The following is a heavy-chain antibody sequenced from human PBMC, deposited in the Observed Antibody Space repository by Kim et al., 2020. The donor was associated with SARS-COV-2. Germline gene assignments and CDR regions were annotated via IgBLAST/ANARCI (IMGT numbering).Heavy chain of an antibody. Sequence: GGSLRLSCAASGFTFSSYAMHWVRQAPGKGLEWVAVISYDGSNKYYADSAKGRFTISRDNSKNTLYLLMNSLRAEDTAVFYCARDLGYCSGGTCYTYDYWGQGTLVTVSS. J-gene: IGHJ4*02. D-gene: IGHD2-15*01. CDR2: ISYDGSNK. CDR3: ARDLGYCSGGTCYTYDY. V-gene: IGHV3-30*04. CDR1: GFTFSSYA.